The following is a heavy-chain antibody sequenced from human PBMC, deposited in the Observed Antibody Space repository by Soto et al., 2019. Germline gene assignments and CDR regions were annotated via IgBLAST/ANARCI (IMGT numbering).Heavy chain of an antibody. CDR1: GGTFSSYA. D-gene: IGHD5-12*01. CDR2: IIPIFGTA. V-gene: IGHV1-69*12. CDR3: ASSVAKYYYYGMDV. J-gene: IGHJ6*02. Sequence: QVQLVQSGAEVKKPGSSVKVSCKASGGTFSSYAISWVRQAPGQGLEWMGGIIPIFGTANYAQKFQVRVTIXAXEXXSTAYMELSSLRSEDTAVYYCASSVAKYYYYGMDVWGQGTTVTVSS.